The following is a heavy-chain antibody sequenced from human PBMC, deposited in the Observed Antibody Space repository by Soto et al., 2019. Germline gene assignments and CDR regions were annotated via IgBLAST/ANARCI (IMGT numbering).Heavy chain of an antibody. CDR3: AKDRSTMRWFDP. Sequence: QVRLQESGPGLVKPSETLSLTCAVSGASVRSYHWSWIRQAAGKGLEWIGRIQMSGTTNYNPSLKTRVTTSLDTSKNEVSLRMTSVTAADTAVYFCAKDRSTMRWFDPWGQGILVTVSS. V-gene: IGHV4-4*07. CDR2: IQMSGTT. D-gene: IGHD1-1*01. CDR1: GASVRSYH. J-gene: IGHJ5*02.